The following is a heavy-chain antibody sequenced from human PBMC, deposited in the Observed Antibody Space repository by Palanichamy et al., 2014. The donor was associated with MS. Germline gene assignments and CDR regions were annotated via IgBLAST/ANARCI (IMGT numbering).Heavy chain of an antibody. D-gene: IGHD3-3*01. CDR1: GYAFTDYA. CDR2: INAGNGNT. J-gene: IGHJ4*02. V-gene: IGHV1-3*01. Sequence: QVQLVQSGAEGKKPGASVKVSCKASGYAFTDYAIHWVRQAPGQRLEWMGWINAGNGNTKYSQKFQSRVTITRDTSADTAYMELSSLRSEDTALYYCAREHDSWSGYSFDFWGQGTLVTASS. CDR3: AREHDSWSGYSFDF.